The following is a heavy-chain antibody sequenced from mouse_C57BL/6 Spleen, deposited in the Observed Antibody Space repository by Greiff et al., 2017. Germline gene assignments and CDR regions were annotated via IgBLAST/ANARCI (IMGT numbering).Heavy chain of an antibody. CDR1: GFTFSDYG. CDR2: ISSGSSTI. V-gene: IGHV5-17*01. D-gene: IGHD6-1*01. J-gene: IGHJ4*01. Sequence: EVKLMESGGGLVKPGGSLKLSCAASGFTFSDYGMHWVRQAPEKGLEWVAYISSGSSTIYYADTVKGRFTISRDNAKNTLFLQMTSLRSEDTAMYYCARPEDFLYYYAMDYWGQGTSVTVSS. CDR3: ARPEDFLYYYAMDY.